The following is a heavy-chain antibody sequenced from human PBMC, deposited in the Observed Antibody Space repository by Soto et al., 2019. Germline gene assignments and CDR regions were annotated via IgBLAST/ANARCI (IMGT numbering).Heavy chain of an antibody. J-gene: IGHJ3*02. CDR2: IYYSGST. Sequence: SETLSLTCTVSGGSISNYYWSWIRHPPGKKLEWIGYIYYSGSTNYNPSLKSRVTISVDTSKNQFSLKLSSVTAADTAVYYCARPGYDILTGQIDAFDIWGQGTMVTVSS. CDR3: ARPGYDILTGQIDAFDI. V-gene: IGHV4-59*08. D-gene: IGHD3-9*01. CDR1: GGSISNYY.